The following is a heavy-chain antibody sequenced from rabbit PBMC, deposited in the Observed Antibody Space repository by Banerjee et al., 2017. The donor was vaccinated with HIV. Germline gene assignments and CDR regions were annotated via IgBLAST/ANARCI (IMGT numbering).Heavy chain of an antibody. CDR1: GIDFSSYG. V-gene: IGHV1S47*01. Sequence: QEQLVESGGGLVTLGGSLKLSCKASGIDFSSYGISWVRQAPGKGLEWIAYIYPDYGSTDYASWVNGRFTISLDNAQNTVFLQMTSLTAADTATYFCARVYPIYSYDDYGGGDFNLWGPGTLVTVS. D-gene: IGHD2-1*01. J-gene: IGHJ4*01. CDR3: ARVYPIYSYDDYGGGDFNL. CDR2: IYPDYGST.